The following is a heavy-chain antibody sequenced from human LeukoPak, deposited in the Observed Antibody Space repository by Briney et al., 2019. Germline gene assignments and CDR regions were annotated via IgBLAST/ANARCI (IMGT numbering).Heavy chain of an antibody. CDR1: GYTFTSYY. Sequence: ASVKVSCKASGYTFTSYYMHWVRRAPGQGLEWMGRINPNSGGTNYAQKFQGRVTMTRDTSISTAYMELSRLRSDDTAVYYCARDAPRLWFNYVRVQQNNWFDPWGQGTLVTVSS. J-gene: IGHJ5*02. D-gene: IGHD3-10*01. V-gene: IGHV1-2*06. CDR2: INPNSGGT. CDR3: ARDAPRLWFNYVRVQQNNWFDP.